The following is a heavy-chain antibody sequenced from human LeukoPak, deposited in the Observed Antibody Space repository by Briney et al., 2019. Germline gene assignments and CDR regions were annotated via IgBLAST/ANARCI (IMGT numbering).Heavy chain of an antibody. J-gene: IGHJ6*02. Sequence: GASVKVSCKASGYTFTGYYMHWVRQAPEQGLEWMGWINPNSGGTNYAQKFQGWVTMTRDTSISTAYMELSRLRSDDTAVYYCARRGINSSSWYYYGMDVWGQGTTVTVSS. V-gene: IGHV1-2*04. CDR1: GYTFTGYY. CDR2: INPNSGGT. CDR3: ARRGINSSSWYYYGMDV. D-gene: IGHD6-13*01.